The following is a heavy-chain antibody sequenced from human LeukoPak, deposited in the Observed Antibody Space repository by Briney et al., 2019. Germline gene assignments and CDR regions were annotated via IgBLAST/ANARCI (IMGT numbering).Heavy chain of an antibody. Sequence: GGSLRLSCAASGFTFDDYAMHWVRQAPGKGLEWVSGISWNSGSIGYADSVKGRFTISRDNAKNSLYLQMNSLRAEDTAVYYCARDYGIDAFDIWGQGTMVTVSS. J-gene: IGHJ3*02. CDR1: GFTFDDYA. V-gene: IGHV3-9*01. CDR3: ARDYGIDAFDI. D-gene: IGHD1-14*01. CDR2: ISWNSGSI.